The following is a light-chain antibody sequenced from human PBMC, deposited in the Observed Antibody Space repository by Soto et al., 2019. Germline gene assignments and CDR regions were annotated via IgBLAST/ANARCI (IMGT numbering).Light chain of an antibody. Sequence: EIVMTQSPATLSVSPGERATLSCRASQSVSSNLAWYQQKPGQAPRLLIYGASTRVTGIPARFSGSGSGTEFTLTISSLQSEDFAVYYYQQYNNWPPYTFGQGTKLEIK. CDR3: QQYNNWPPYT. CDR1: QSVSSN. CDR2: GAS. J-gene: IGKJ2*01. V-gene: IGKV3-15*01.